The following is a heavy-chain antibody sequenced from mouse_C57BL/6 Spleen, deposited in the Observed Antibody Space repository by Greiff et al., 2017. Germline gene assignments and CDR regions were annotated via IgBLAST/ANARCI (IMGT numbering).Heavy chain of an antibody. J-gene: IGHJ2*01. CDR1: GFTFSDFY. CDR2: SRNKANDYTT. V-gene: IGHV7-1*01. D-gene: IGHD2-10*02. Sequence: EVMLVESGGGLVQSGRSLRLSCATSGFTFSDFYMEWVRQAPGKGLEWIAASRNKANDYTTEYSASVKGRFIVSRDTSQSILYLQMNALRAEDTAMYYCARDAEYGYFDYWGQGTTLTVSS. CDR3: ARDAEYGYFDY.